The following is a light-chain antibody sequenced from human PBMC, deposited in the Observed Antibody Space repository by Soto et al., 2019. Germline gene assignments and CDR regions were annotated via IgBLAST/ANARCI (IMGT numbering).Light chain of an antibody. J-gene: IGKJ1*01. V-gene: IGKV1-5*01. Sequence: DIQMTQSPATLSASVGDRVTITCRASQSISSWLAWYQQKPGKVPKLLIDDASSLESGVPSRFSGSGSGTEFTLTISSLQPDDFATHYCQQYNTYPWTFGQGTKVDIK. CDR3: QQYNTYPWT. CDR2: DAS. CDR1: QSISSW.